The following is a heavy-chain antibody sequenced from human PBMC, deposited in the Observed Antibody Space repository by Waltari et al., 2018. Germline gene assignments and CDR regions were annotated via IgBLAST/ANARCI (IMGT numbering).Heavy chain of an antibody. CDR3: TRGVAEGFDP. J-gene: IGHJ5*02. D-gene: IGHD2-15*01. V-gene: IGHV3-74*03. Sequence: EVQLVESGGDLVQPGGSLRLSCAASGITFSSSWLHWVRQAPGTGLVWEAGSKTNGRMTMYADSVRCRFTIARDNAKNTLYLQMNSLRVDDSAVYYCTRGVAEGFDPWGQGTLVTVSS. CDR2: SKTNGRMT. CDR1: GITFSSSW.